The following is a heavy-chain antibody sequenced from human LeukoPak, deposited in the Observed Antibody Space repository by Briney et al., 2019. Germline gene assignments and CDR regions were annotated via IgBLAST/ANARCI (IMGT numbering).Heavy chain of an antibody. J-gene: IGHJ3*02. V-gene: IGHV3-21*01. CDR3: ARDQGHYGDYDAFDI. Sequence: PGGSLRLSCAASGFTFSSYSMNWVRQAPGKGLEWVSSISSSSSYIYYADSVKGRFTISRDNAKNSLYLQMNSLRAEDTAVYYCARDQGHYGDYDAFDIWGQGTMVTVSS. CDR1: GFTFSSYS. D-gene: IGHD4-17*01. CDR2: ISSSSSYI.